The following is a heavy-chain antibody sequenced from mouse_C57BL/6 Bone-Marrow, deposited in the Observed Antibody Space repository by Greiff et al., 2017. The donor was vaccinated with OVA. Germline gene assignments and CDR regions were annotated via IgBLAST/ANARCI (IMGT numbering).Heavy chain of an antibody. CDR2: IDPSDSET. J-gene: IGHJ3*01. D-gene: IGHD3-1*01. CDR1: GYTFTSYW. Sequence: QVQLQQSGAELVRPGSSVKLSCKASGYTFTSYWMHWVKQRPIQGLEWIGNIDPSDSETHYNQKFKDKATLTVDKSSSTAYMQLSSLTSEDSAVYYCARSGAPAWFAYWGQGTLVTVSA. V-gene: IGHV1-52*01. CDR3: ARSGAPAWFAY.